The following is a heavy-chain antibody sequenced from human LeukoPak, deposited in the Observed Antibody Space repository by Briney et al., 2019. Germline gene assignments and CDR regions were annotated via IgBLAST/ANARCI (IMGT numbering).Heavy chain of an antibody. CDR3: AGGWLGKDTVDNSGGGDYYYGMDV. Sequence: ASVTVSCKASGGTFSSYAISWVRQAPGQGLEWMGGIIPIFGTANYAQKFQGRVTITADKSTSPAYMELSSLRSEDPAVYYCAGGWLGKDTVDNSGGGDYYYGMDVWGKGTTVTVSS. CDR1: GGTFSSYA. CDR2: IIPIFGTA. V-gene: IGHV1-69*06. J-gene: IGHJ6*04. D-gene: IGHD3-22*01.